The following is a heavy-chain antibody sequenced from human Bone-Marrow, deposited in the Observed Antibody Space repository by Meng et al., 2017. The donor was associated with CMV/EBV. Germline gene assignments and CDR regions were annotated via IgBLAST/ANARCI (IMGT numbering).Heavy chain of an antibody. CDR3: AKEYMVVVPAAMEYSSSSGNDY. Sequence: GESLKISCAASGFTFSSYAMSWVRQVPGKGLEWVSAISGSGGSTYYADSVKGRFTISRDNSKNTLYLQMNSLRAEDTAVYYCAKEYMVVVPAAMEYSSSSGNDYWGQGTLVTVSS. J-gene: IGHJ4*02. CDR2: ISGSGGST. CDR1: GFTFSSYA. V-gene: IGHV3-23*01. D-gene: IGHD2-2*01.